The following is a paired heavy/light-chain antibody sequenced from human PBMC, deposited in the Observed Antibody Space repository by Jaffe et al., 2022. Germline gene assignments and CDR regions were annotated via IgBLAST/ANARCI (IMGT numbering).Heavy chain of an antibody. V-gene: IGHV4-59*01. D-gene: IGHD3-22*01. J-gene: IGHJ5*02. CDR1: GDSINDYY. Sequence: QVQLQESGPGLVKPSETLSLTCTVSGDSINDYYWSWFRQPPGKGLEWIGWIYYSGTTSHNPSLKNRLTISVDSSKNQFFLTLNSVTAADTAVYYCARSSTYCYDMTWGQGTLVTVSS. CDR2: IYYSGTT. CDR3: ARSSTYCYDMT.
Light chain of an antibody. CDR2: TTN. CDR1: SGSVSTNHY. Sequence: QTVVTQEPSFSVSPGGTVTLTCGLSSGSVSTNHYPSWYQQIAGQTPRTLMYTTNIRSSGVPDRFSGSILGNKAALTISGAQADDESDYYCLLHVGSGIWMFGGGTKLTVL. CDR3: LLHVGSGIWM. J-gene: IGLJ3*02. V-gene: IGLV8-61*01.